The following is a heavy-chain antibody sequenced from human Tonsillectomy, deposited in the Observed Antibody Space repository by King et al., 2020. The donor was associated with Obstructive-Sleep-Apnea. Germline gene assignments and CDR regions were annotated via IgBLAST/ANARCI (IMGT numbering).Heavy chain of an antibody. CDR1: GFIFSSYA. J-gene: IGHJ4*02. CDR2: ISYDGSDK. CDR3: ARDRSTGWRLFDS. Sequence: HVQLVESGGGVVQPGRSLRLSCEASGFIFSSYAMHWVRQAPGKGLEWVALISYDGSDKYYANSVKGRFSISRDNSKNTVYLQMNSLRVEDTAGYYCARDRSTGWRLFDSWGQGTLVTVSS. D-gene: IGHD6-19*01. V-gene: IGHV3-30*04.